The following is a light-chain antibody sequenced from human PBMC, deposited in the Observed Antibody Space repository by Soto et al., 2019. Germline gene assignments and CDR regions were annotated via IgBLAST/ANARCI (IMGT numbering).Light chain of an antibody. CDR2: DVT. CDR1: SSDVGGCNC. J-gene: IGLJ3*02. Sequence: QSVLTQPRSVSGSPGQSVTISCTGTSSDVGGCNCVSWYQQHPGKAPKLMIYDVTKRPSGVPDRFSGSKSGNTASLTISGLQAGDEADYYCCSYAGSYTWVLGGGTKVPVL. V-gene: IGLV2-11*01. CDR3: CSYAGSYTWV.